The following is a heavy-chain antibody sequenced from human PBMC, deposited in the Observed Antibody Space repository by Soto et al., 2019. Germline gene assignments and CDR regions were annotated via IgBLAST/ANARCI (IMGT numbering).Heavy chain of an antibody. CDR1: GGSISSYY. CDR2: IYYSGTT. J-gene: IGHJ4*02. D-gene: IGHD1-1*01. Sequence: SETLSLTCTVSGGSISSYYWSWIRQPPGKGLEWIGYIYYSGTTNYNPSLKSRVTISVDTSKNQFSLKLSSVTAADTAVYYCARRYGYSFDYWGQGTLVTVSS. CDR3: ARRYGYSFDY. V-gene: IGHV4-59*08.